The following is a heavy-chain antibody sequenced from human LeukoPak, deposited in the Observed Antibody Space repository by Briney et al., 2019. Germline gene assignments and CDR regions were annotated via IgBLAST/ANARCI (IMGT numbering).Heavy chain of an antibody. Sequence: GGSLRLSCAASGFTFSSYAMSWVRQAPGKGLEWVSAISGRGGSTYYADSVKGRFTISRDNSKNTLYLQMNSLRAEDTAVYYCALPSSAVIRGDAFDTWGQGTMVTVSS. CDR3: ALPSSAVIRGDAFDT. CDR2: ISGRGGST. V-gene: IGHV3-23*01. J-gene: IGHJ3*02. CDR1: GFTFSSYA. D-gene: IGHD3-22*01.